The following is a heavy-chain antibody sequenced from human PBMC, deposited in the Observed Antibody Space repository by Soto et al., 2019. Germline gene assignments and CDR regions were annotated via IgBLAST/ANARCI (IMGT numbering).Heavy chain of an antibody. D-gene: IGHD3-16*02. CDR3: ASNNRASYHFDY. J-gene: IGHJ4*02. Sequence: SVKVSCKASGGTFRSYAISWVRQAPGQGPEWMGGIIPLFGTTNYAPKFQGRVTITADESASTAYMELGSLRSEDTAVYYCASNNRASYHFDYWVQGTQVTVSS. CDR1: GGTFRSYA. V-gene: IGHV1-69*13. CDR2: IIPLFGTT.